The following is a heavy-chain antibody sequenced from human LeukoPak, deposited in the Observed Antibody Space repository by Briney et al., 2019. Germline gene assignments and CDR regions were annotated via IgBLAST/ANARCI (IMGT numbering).Heavy chain of an antibody. D-gene: IGHD3-22*01. CDR2: IYHSGST. CDR1: GYSISSGYY. CDR3: ARQRPAHRHYYDSSGYFIDY. Sequence: LETLYLTCAVSGYSISSGYYWGWLRQPPGKGLEWIGSIYHSGSTYYNPSLKSRVTISVDTSTNQFSLQLSSLTAADTAVYYCARQRPAHRHYYDSSGYFIDYWGQGTLVTVSS. V-gene: IGHV4-38-2*01. J-gene: IGHJ4*02.